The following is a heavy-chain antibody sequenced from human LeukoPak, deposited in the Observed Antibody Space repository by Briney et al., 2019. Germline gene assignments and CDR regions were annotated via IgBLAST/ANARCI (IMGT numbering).Heavy chain of an antibody. V-gene: IGHV1-2*02. J-gene: IGHJ3*02. D-gene: IGHD5-12*01. CDR3: AREIVATIGGAFDI. CDR1: GYTFSEYY. CDR2: INPHSGGT. Sequence: GASVKVCCKASGYTFSEYYLHWVRQAPGHGLEWMGWINPHSGGTHYEQKFQGRVTMTRDTSVSTAYMELSSLRSDDTAVYFCAREIVATIGGAFDIWGQGTMVTVSS.